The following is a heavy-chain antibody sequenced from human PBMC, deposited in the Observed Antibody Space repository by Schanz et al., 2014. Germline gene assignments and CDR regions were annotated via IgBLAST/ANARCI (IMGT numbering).Heavy chain of an antibody. CDR2: IHSTGGTT. V-gene: IGHV1-46*01. D-gene: IGHD4-4*01. CDR1: EYTFTRHY. Sequence: QVQWVQSGADVKKPGTAVKVSCKASEYTFTRHYMHWVRQAPGQGLEWMGIIHSTGGTTSHAQKFQRRVTMTRDTSTSTVYMELSSLRSEDTAVYYCASALTTWGGMDVWGQGTTVTGSS. J-gene: IGHJ6*02. CDR3: ASALTTWGGMDV.